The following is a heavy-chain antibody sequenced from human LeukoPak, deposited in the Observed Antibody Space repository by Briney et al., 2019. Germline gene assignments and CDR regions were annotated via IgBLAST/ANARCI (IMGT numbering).Heavy chain of an antibody. CDR1: GFTFSSYA. Sequence: GGSLRLSCAASGFTFSSYAMHWVRQAPGKGLEYVSANANSVKGRFTISRDNSKNTLFLQMGSLRAEDMAVYYCARDQEMGTDEQYFDYWGQGTLVNVSS. D-gene: IGHD5-24*01. V-gene: IGHV3-64*01. CDR3: ARDQEMGTDEQYFDY. J-gene: IGHJ4*02.